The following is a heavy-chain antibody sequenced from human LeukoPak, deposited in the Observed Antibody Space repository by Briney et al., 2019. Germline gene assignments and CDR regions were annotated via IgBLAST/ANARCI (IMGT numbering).Heavy chain of an antibody. D-gene: IGHD3-16*02. V-gene: IGHV4-30-2*01. CDR2: IYHSGST. CDR1: GGSISSGGYS. CDR3: ARGPLYDYVWGSYRYTLYYFDY. J-gene: IGHJ4*02. Sequence: PSQTLSLTCAVSGGSISSGGYSWSWIRQPPGKGLEWIGYIYHSGSTYYNPSLKSRVTISVDGSKNQFSLKLSSVTAADTAVYYCARGPLYDYVWGSYRYTLYYFDYWGQGTLVTVSS.